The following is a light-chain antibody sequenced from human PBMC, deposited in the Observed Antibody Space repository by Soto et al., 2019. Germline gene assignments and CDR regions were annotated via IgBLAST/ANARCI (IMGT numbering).Light chain of an antibody. Sequence: QSVLTQPASVSGSPGQSITISCTGTSSDVGRYNYVSWSQQHPGKAPKLMIYEVSNRPSGGSNRFSGSKSGNTASLTISGLQAEDDADYYCSSYTSGSTWVFGGGTKVTVL. CDR2: EVS. J-gene: IGLJ3*02. V-gene: IGLV2-14*01. CDR3: SSYTSGSTWV. CDR1: SSDVGRYNY.